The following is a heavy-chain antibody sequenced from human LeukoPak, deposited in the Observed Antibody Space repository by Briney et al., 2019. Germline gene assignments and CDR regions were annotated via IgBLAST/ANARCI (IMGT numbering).Heavy chain of an antibody. CDR1: GGSFSGYW. D-gene: IGHD1-26*01. V-gene: IGHV4-34*01. J-gene: IGHJ5*02. CDR3: ARVGLLWSYYNWFDP. CDR2: IHHSGST. Sequence: SETLSLTCSVYGGSFSGYWWTWIRQPPGKGLEWIGEIHHSGSTNYNPSLKSRVTISVDTSKNQFSLKLSSVTAADTAVYYCARVGLLWSYYNWFDPWGQGTLVTVSS.